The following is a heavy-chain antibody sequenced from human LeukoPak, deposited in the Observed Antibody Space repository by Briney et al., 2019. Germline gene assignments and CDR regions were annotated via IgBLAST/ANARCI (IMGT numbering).Heavy chain of an antibody. V-gene: IGHV3-23*01. D-gene: IGHD4-11*01. CDR3: AKAENDYSMDY. CDR1: GVTFSNYA. Sequence: TGGSLRLSCAATGVTFSNYAMSWVRRSPGKGLEWVSTIRGSGGSTYYADSVKGRFTISRDTSKNTLYLQMNSLRAEDTAVYYCAKAENDYSMDYWGQGTLVTVSS. CDR2: IRGSGGST. J-gene: IGHJ4*02.